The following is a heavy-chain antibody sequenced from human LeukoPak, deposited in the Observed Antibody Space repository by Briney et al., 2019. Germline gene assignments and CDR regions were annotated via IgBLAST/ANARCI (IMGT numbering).Heavy chain of an antibody. V-gene: IGHV3-74*01. J-gene: IGHJ4*02. Sequence: PGGSLRLSCAASGFTFSHHWMHWVRQAPGKGLEWVSRIGSGGSATAYAAFVKGRFTISRDNAKNSLYVQMNSLRAEDTAVYYCARIYGSGSYYDYWGQGTLVTVSS. CDR2: IGSGGSAT. CDR3: ARIYGSGSYYDY. D-gene: IGHD3-10*01. CDR1: GFTFSHHW.